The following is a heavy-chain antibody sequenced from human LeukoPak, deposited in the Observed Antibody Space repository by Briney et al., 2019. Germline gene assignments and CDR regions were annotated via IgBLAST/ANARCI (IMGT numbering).Heavy chain of an antibody. D-gene: IGHD6-13*01. Sequence: SETLSLTCTVSGGSISSHYWSWIRRPPGKGLEWIGYIYYSGTTNYNPSLKSRVTISVDTSKNQFSLKLSSVTAADTAVYYCARQETYSSSWYTGGYFDYWGQGTLVTVSS. CDR2: IYYSGTT. J-gene: IGHJ4*02. CDR1: GGSISSHY. CDR3: ARQETYSSSWYTGGYFDY. V-gene: IGHV4-59*08.